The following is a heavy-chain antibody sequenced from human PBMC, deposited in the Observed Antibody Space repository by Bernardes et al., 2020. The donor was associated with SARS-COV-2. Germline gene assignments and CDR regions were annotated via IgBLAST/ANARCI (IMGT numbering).Heavy chain of an antibody. CDR2: STVDNGIT. V-gene: IGHV1-18*04. CDR3: ARISSAWDFFDY. D-gene: IGHD6-19*01. Sequence: AQAKVSCEAFRNALATYGIAWVRQTPGQGLEWMRWSTVDNGITGYAQKFQDSVTLSTDTSTNTAYMELRSLRSDDTAVYYCARISSAWDFFDYWGQGTLVSVSS. CDR1: RNALATYG. J-gene: IGHJ4*02.